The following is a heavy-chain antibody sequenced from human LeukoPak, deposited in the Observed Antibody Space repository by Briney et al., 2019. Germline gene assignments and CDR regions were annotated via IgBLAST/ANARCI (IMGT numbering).Heavy chain of an antibody. V-gene: IGHV1-2*04. Sequence: GASVKVSCKASGYTFTSYDFNWLRQATGQGLEWMGWINPNSGGTNYAQKFQGWVTMTRDTSISTAYMELSRLRSDDTAVYYCARERRSARAFDIWGQGTMVTVSS. D-gene: IGHD6-25*01. CDR1: GYTFTSYD. J-gene: IGHJ3*02. CDR2: INPNSGGT. CDR3: ARERRSARAFDI.